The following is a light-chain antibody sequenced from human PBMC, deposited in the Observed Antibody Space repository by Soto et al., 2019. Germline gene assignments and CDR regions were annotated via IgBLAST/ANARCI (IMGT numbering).Light chain of an antibody. Sequence: EIVMTQSPATLSVSPGERATLSCRASQSVSTRLAWYQQKPGQAPRLLIYGASTRATGIPARFSGSESGTEFTLTISSLQSEDFAVYHCQQYNNWPPEYTFGQGTKLEIK. J-gene: IGKJ2*01. CDR3: QQYNNWPPEYT. CDR2: GAS. CDR1: QSVSTR. V-gene: IGKV3D-15*01.